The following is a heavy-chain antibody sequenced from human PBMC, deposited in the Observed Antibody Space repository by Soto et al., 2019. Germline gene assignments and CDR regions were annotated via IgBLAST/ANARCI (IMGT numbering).Heavy chain of an antibody. J-gene: IGHJ1*01. CDR2: IYWNDDK. CDR3: AHSIGTFLRSEKKFQH. CDR1: GFSLSTSGVG. V-gene: IGHV2-5*01. D-gene: IGHD3-16*01. Sequence: SGPTLVNPTQTLTLTCTFSGFSLSTSGVGVGWIRQPPGKALEWLALIYWNDDKRYSPSLKSRLTITKDTSKNQVVLTMTNMDPVDTATYYCAHSIGTFLRSEKKFQHWGQGTLVTVSS.